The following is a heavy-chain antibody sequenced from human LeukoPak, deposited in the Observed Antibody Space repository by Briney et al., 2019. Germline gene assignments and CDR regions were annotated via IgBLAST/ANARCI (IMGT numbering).Heavy chain of an antibody. D-gene: IGHD2-2*01. CDR3: ARDIVVVSGYFDY. CDR2: INHSGST. CDR1: GGSFSGYY. Sequence: SETLSLTCAVYGGSFSGYYWSWIRQPPGKGLEWIGEINHSGSTNYNPSLKSRVTISVDTSKNQFSLKLSSVTAADTAVYYCARDIVVVSGYFDYWGRGTLVTVSS. V-gene: IGHV4-34*01. J-gene: IGHJ4*02.